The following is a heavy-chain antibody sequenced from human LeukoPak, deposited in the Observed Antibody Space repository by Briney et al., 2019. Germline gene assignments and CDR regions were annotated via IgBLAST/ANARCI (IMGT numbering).Heavy chain of an antibody. CDR3: ARAAAALFDI. V-gene: IGHV4-61*02. J-gene: IGHJ3*02. D-gene: IGHD2-2*01. CDR2: IYTSGST. Sequence: SETLSLTCTVSGGSISSGSYYWSWIRQPAGKGLEWIGRIYTSGSTNYNPSLKSRVTISVDTSKNQFSLKLSSVTAADTAVYYCARAAAALFDIWSQGTMVTVSS. CDR1: GGSISSGSYY.